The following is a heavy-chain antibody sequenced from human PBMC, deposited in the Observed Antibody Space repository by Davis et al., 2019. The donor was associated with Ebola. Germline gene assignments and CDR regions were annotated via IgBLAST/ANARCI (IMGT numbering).Heavy chain of an antibody. CDR2: ISSSGSTI. J-gene: IGHJ4*02. D-gene: IGHD1-14*01. V-gene: IGHV3-11*01. Sequence: GESLKISCAASGFTFSDYYMSWIRQAPGKGLEWVSYISSSGSTIYYADSVKGRFTISRDNAKNSLYLQMNSLRVDDTAVYYCATVRYDLGQAYWGQGTLVTVSS. CDR3: ATVRYDLGQAY. CDR1: GFTFSDYY.